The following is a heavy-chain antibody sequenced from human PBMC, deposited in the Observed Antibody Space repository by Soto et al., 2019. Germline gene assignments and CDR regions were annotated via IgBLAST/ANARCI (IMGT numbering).Heavy chain of an antibody. CDR3: GLGTRTFDL. V-gene: IGHV1-18*01. D-gene: IGHD6-19*01. Sequence: ASVKVSCKASSYTSTTYGICWVRQAPGQGLEWMGWISTYNGNTNYAQRFQGRVTMTKDTSTSTAYMELGSLTSDDTAVYYCGLGTRTFDLWGQGTLVTVSS. CDR1: SYTSTTYG. J-gene: IGHJ4*02. CDR2: ISTYNGNT.